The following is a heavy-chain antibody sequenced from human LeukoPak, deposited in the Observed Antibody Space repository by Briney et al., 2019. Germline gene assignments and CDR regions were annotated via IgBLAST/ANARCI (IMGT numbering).Heavy chain of an antibody. CDR2: ISTDGSIT. J-gene: IGHJ4*02. CDR1: VHTFEICW. Sequence: GGSLTLSCAPSVHTFEICWTQWVRRPPGRGRVWVSQISTDGSITMYTDSVEGRFTLPRHHPMHSVYLQVNSLRSEHTAIYYCVGGWCQDYWGQGTLVTVSS. CDR3: VGGWCQDY. D-gene: IGHD6-19*01. V-gene: IGHV3-74*03.